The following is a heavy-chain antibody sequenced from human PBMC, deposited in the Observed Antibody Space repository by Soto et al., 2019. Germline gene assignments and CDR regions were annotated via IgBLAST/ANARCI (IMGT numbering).Heavy chain of an antibody. J-gene: IGHJ3*02. CDR2: ISFDGSKK. Sequence: QVQLVESGGGVVQPGRSLRLSCAASGFSFSNYGMHWVRQAPGKGLEWVAVISFDGSKKYYADPVKGRFTISRDNSKNTLYVQMNSLRAEDTAVYYCASYYGDYEAGAFDMWGQGTMVTFSS. CDR3: ASYYGDYEAGAFDM. V-gene: IGHV3-30*03. D-gene: IGHD4-17*01. CDR1: GFSFSNYG.